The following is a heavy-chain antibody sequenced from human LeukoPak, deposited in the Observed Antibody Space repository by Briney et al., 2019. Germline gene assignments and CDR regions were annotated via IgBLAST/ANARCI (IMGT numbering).Heavy chain of an antibody. J-gene: IGHJ4*02. D-gene: IGHD3-10*01. CDR3: ARDGEYTGNDLDY. Sequence: GGSLRLSCVASGFSFSSYEMNWVRQAPGKGLEWVSFISTSGSTIYYADSVKGRFTISRDNAKNSLWLQMNSPRAEDTAVYYCARDGEYTGNDLDYWGQGTLVTVSS. V-gene: IGHV3-48*03. CDR2: ISTSGSTI. CDR1: GFSFSSYE.